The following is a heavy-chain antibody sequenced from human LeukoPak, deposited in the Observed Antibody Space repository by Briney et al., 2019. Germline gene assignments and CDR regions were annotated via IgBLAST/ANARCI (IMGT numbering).Heavy chain of an antibody. V-gene: IGHV3-23*01. CDR1: GFTFSSYA. D-gene: IGHD2-2*01. J-gene: IGHJ4*02. Sequence: PGGSLRLSCAASGFTFSSYAMSWVRQAPGKGLEWVSAISGSGGSTYYADSVKGRFTISRDNSKNTPYLQMNSLRAEDTAVYYCAKDEGYCSSTSCYSLWFDYWGQGTLVTVSS. CDR2: ISGSGGST. CDR3: AKDEGYCSSTSCYSLWFDY.